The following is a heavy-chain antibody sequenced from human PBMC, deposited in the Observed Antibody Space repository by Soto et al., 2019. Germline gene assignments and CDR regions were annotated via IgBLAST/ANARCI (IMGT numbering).Heavy chain of an antibody. Sequence: ASVKVSCKASGYTFTSYDINWVRQATGQGLEWMGWMNPNSGNTGYAQKFQGRVTMTRNTSISTAYMELSSLRSEDTAVYYCARGLYYPEQTTVTPHYYYYYMDVWGKGTTVTVSS. J-gene: IGHJ6*03. CDR3: ARGLYYPEQTTVTPHYYYYYMDV. V-gene: IGHV1-8*01. CDR2: MNPNSGNT. CDR1: GYTFTSYD. D-gene: IGHD4-17*01.